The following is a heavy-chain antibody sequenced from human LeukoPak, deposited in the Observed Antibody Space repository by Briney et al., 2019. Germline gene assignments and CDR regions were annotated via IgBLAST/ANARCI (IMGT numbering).Heavy chain of an antibody. J-gene: IGHJ6*03. CDR3: ARELLYYYYYMDV. CDR2: ISSSSSTI. V-gene: IGHV3-48*01. Sequence: PGGSLRLSCAASGFTFSSYSMNWVRQAPGKGLEWVSYISSSSSTIYYADSVKGRFTISRDNAKNSLYLQMNSLRAEDTALYYCARELLYYYYYMDVWGKGTTVTVSS. CDR1: GFTFSSYS.